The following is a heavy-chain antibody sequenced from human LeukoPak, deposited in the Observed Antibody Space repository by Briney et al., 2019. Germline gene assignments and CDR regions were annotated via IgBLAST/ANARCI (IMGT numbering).Heavy chain of an antibody. CDR1: GGSISSYY. Sequence: PSATLSLTCTVTGGSISSYYWSWIRQPPGKGLEWIGYIYYSGSTNYNPSLKSRVTISVDTSKNQFSLKLSSVTAADTAVYYCARVDWNWYFDLWGRGTLVTVSS. CDR2: IYYSGST. CDR3: ARVDWNWYFDL. V-gene: IGHV4-59*01. D-gene: IGHD3-9*01. J-gene: IGHJ2*01.